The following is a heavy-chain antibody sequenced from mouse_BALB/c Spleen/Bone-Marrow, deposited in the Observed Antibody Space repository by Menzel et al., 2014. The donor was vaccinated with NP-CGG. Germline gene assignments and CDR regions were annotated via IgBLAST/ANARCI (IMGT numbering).Heavy chain of an antibody. V-gene: IGHV1S130*01. CDR3: ARHHRYAYYFDY. J-gene: IGHJ2*01. CDR1: GYTFTNSW. D-gene: IGHD2-14*01. Sequence: QVQLQQSGSVLVRPGASVKLSCKASGYTFTNSWIHWAKQRPGQGLERIGEIHPNSGNTNFNEKFKVKATLTVDTSSSTAYVDLSSLTAEDSAVYYCARHHRYAYYFDYWGQGTTLTVSS. CDR2: IHPNSGNT.